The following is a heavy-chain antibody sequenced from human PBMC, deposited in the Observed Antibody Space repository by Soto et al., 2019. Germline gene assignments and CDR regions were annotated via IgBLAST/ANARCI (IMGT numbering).Heavy chain of an antibody. Sequence: QVLLVQSGAEVKKPGSSVKVSCKLSGATFSSYAMSWVRQAPAQGLEWIGGIIPFFGTPNYAQKCQGRVTITADTSTATSYMELSSLRSDDTAVYYCARDKGAYYAHLVYWGQGTLVTVSS. J-gene: IGHJ4*02. CDR1: GATFSSYA. D-gene: IGHD3-22*01. CDR2: IIPFFGTP. V-gene: IGHV1-69*06. CDR3: ARDKGAYYAHLVY.